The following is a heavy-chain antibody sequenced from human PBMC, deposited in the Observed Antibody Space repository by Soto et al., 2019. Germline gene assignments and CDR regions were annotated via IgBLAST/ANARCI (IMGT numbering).Heavy chain of an antibody. CDR3: ARHPPPGYYYDSSGYYGYLQH. D-gene: IGHD3-22*01. CDR1: GFTFWTYA. J-gene: IGHJ1*01. Sequence: GSVRLSCAASGFTFWTYAMSWVRQAPGKGLEWVSVISGTGGGTSYADSVKGRFTISRDNSKNTLYLQMNSLGVEEKAVYYCARHPPPGYYYDSSGYYGYLQHSGPGTTLAVYS. V-gene: IGHV3-23*01. CDR2: ISGTGGGT.